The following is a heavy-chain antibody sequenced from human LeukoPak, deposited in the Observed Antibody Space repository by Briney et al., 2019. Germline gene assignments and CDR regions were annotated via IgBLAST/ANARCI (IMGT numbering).Heavy chain of an antibody. V-gene: IGHV3-66*02. CDR2: IYSGGRT. Sequence: PGGSLRLSCAASGFTVSTNDMSWVRQAPGKGLEWVSGIYSGGRTYYADSVKGGFTISSDNSKNTLYLQKTSMRAEDTAVYYCASGHRGGDWNYPNIDYWGQGTLVTVSS. J-gene: IGHJ4*02. CDR1: GFTVSTND. CDR3: ASGHRGGDWNYPNIDY. D-gene: IGHD1-7*01.